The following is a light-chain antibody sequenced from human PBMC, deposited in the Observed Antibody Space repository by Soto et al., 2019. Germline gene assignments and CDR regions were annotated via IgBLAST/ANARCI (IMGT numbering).Light chain of an antibody. J-gene: IGLJ3*02. CDR1: RSNIGSNH. V-gene: IGLV1-47*01. Sequence: QYVLTQPPSASGTPGQRVTISCSGSRSNIGSNHVSWYQQLPPAAPKVLIYKTNQRPSGVPDRFSASRSGTSASLAISGLRSEDEADYYCATWDDSLNTWVFGGGTKLTVL. CDR2: KTN. CDR3: ATWDDSLNTWV.